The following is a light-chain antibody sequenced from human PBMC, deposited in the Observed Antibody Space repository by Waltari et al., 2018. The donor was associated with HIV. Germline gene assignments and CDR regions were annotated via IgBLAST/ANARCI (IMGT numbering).Light chain of an antibody. CDR3: QQRSNWPIT. Sequence: EIVLTQSPATLSLSPGERATLSCRASQSVSNYLAWYQQKPGQAPRLLIYAASSRATDIPARFSGSGSGTDFTLTISSLEPGDFAVYYCQQRSNWPITFGQGTRLEIK. V-gene: IGKV3-11*01. J-gene: IGKJ5*01. CDR1: QSVSNY. CDR2: AAS.